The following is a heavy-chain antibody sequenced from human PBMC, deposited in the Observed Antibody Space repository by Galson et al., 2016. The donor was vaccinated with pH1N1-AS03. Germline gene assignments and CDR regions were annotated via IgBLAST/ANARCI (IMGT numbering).Heavy chain of an antibody. Sequence: LRFSCQASGFPISHFGMLRVRQAPVQGLEWLAIISFDGTNTYYANSVKGRFSIYRHHSNNTLFLQMSALRAEETAVYYCSNESAFGCWSGDSFYWGQGPLVTVSS. CDR2: ISFDGTNT. CDR3: SNESAFGCWSGDSFY. D-gene: IGHD3-3*01. V-gene: IGHV3-30*18. CDR1: GFPISHFG. J-gene: IGHJ4*02.